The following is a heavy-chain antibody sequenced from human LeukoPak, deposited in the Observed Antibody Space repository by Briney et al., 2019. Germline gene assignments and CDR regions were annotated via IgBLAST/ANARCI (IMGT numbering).Heavy chain of an antibody. CDR2: MSFDGSFE. V-gene: IGHV3-30*04. CDR3: ARVGETGTVTMELDL. D-gene: IGHD1-7*01. CDR1: GFPFADYS. J-gene: IGHJ1*01. Sequence: PGGSLRLSCVASGFPFADYSLHWVRQAPGKGLEWGALMSFDGSFENFADSVKGRFSISRDTARNTLYLHMGSLGVEDSAVYYCARVGETGTVTMELDLWGQGALVTVSS.